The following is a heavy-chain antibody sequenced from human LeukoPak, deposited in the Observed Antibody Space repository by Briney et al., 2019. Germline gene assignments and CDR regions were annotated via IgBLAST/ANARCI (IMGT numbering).Heavy chain of an antibody. V-gene: IGHV3-43D*03. Sequence: GGSLRLSCVASGFTFDDYAMHWVRHAPGKVLEWVSLISSDGGSTYYADYVKGRFTISRDNSKNSLYLQMNSLRAEDTALYYCAKGGDRTLTGPFDYWGQGTLVTVSS. CDR3: AKGGDRTLTGPFDY. D-gene: IGHD3-9*01. CDR1: GFTFDDYA. J-gene: IGHJ4*02. CDR2: ISSDGGST.